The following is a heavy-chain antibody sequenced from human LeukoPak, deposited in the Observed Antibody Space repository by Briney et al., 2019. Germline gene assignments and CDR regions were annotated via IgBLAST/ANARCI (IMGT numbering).Heavy chain of an antibody. Sequence: GASVKVSCKASGYTFTSYYMHWVRQAPGQGLEWMGIINPRGGRTSYAQKFQGRVTMTRDTSTSTVYMELSSLRSEDTAVYYCARDSGSYCGGDCLIFDYWGQGTLVTVSS. J-gene: IGHJ4*02. CDR2: INPRGGRT. D-gene: IGHD2-21*02. V-gene: IGHV1-46*01. CDR3: ARDSGSYCGGDCLIFDY. CDR1: GYTFTSYY.